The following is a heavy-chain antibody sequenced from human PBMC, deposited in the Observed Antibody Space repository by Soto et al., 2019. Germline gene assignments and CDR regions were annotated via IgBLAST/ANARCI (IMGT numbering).Heavy chain of an antibody. CDR2: IYYSGTA. CDR3: ATLPPRIVVVLSPFPS. J-gene: IGHJ5*02. CDR1: GGSISSGGYY. D-gene: IGHD2-15*01. V-gene: IGHV4-39*07. Sequence: SETLSLTCTVSGGSISSGGYYWSWIRQHPGKGLEWIGDIYYSGTAYYNPSLKSRVTISVDTSNNQFSLKLTSMTAADTAVYYCATLPPRIVVVLSPFPSWGQGTPVTVSS.